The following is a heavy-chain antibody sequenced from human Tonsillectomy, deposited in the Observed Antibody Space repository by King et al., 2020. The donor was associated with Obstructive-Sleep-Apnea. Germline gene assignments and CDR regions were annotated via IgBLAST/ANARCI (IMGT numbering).Heavy chain of an antibody. CDR3: ATSSTGQHGGRMDI. D-gene: IGHD2-8*02. CDR1: GGSFNNYA. J-gene: IGHJ6*02. V-gene: IGHV1-69*04. CDR2: VIPLLGVT. Sequence: QVHLVQSGAEVKKPGSSVKVSCKASGGSFNNYAFTWLRLAPGQGLEWVGRVIPLLGVTDYAQNFQDRVTITADKSTSAVYMELSSLRSEDTAIYYCATSSTGQHGGRMDIWGQGTTVTVSS.